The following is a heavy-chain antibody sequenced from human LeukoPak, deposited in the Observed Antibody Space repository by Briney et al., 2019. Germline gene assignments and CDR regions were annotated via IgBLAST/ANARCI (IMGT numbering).Heavy chain of an antibody. Sequence: PGGSLRLSCAASGLILSNFGMHWLRQAPGKGLEWVAFILYDGNNKDYADSVKGRFTISRDNSKNTLYLQMNSLRADDTAVYYCANQKYSGSYGADYWGQGTLVTVSS. D-gene: IGHD1-26*01. CDR3: ANQKYSGSYGADY. V-gene: IGHV3-30*02. CDR2: ILYDGNNK. CDR1: GLILSNFG. J-gene: IGHJ4*02.